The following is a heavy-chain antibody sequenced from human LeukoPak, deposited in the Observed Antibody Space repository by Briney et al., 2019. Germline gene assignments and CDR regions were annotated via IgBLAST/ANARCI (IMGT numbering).Heavy chain of an antibody. CDR3: ARGNYYDSSGYYPYYFDY. J-gene: IGHJ4*02. CDR2: ISYDGSNK. CDR1: GFTFSSYA. Sequence: GGSLRLSCAASGFTFSSYAMHWVRQAPGKGLEWVAVISYDGSNKYYADSVKGRFTISRGNSKNTLYLQMNSLRAEDTAVYYCARGNYYDSSGYYPYYFDYWGQGTLVTVSS. D-gene: IGHD3-22*01. V-gene: IGHV3-30*04.